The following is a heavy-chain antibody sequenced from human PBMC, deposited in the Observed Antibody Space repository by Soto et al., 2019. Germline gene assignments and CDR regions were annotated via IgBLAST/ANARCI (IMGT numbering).Heavy chain of an antibody. D-gene: IGHD2-8*02. CDR3: ARLFCTSSAACDSWFDP. V-gene: IGHV5-10-1*01. Sequence: PXESLKISCKGFGYSFTTFWISWVRQMPGKGLEWMGTIDPRDSYTSYSPSFQGHVAISTDRSISTAYLQWGSLQASDTAMYFCARLFCTSSAACDSWFDPWGQGTLVTVSS. CDR2: IDPRDSYT. J-gene: IGHJ5*02. CDR1: GYSFTTFW.